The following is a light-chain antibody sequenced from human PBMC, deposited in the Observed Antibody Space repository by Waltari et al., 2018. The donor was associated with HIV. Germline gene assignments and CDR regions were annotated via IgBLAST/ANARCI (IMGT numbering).Light chain of an antibody. J-gene: IGKJ1*01. V-gene: IGKV4-1*01. CDR1: QTILYYSTNKYY. CDR2: WAS. Sequence: DIVMTQSPDSLAVSLGARATTNCTSSQTILYYSTNKYYLAWYQQKPGQPPKLLIYWASTRASGVPDRFSGSASGTDFSLTISSLQAEDVAVYYCQQYYNAPPWTFGRGTKVEIK. CDR3: QQYYNAPPWT.